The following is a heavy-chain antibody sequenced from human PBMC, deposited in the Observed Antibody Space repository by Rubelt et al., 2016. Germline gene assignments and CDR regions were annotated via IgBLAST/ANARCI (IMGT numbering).Heavy chain of an antibody. J-gene: IGHJ3*01. CDR1: GFSFSDYS. V-gene: IGHV3-11*04. CDR3: ARVGVAGYDAFDV. CDR2: ITGGSTTK. Sequence: VSGGGLVKPGGSLRLSCAASGFSFSDYSMSWIRQAPGKGLEWVAYITGGSTTKYYADSVRGRFTISRDNAKNSLYLQLNSLRAGDTAVYYCARVGVAGYDAFDVWGQGTMVTVSS. D-gene: IGHD6-19*01.